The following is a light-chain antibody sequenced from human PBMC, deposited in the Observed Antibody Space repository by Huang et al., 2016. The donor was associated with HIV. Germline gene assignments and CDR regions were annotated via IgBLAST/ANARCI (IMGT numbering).Light chain of an antibody. Sequence: EIVMTQSPATLSVSPGERATLSCRAGQSISNNLAWYQQKPGQAPRLLIYDASTRATGIQARFSGSGSGTEFTLTISSLQSEDFAVYYCQQCKNWPSTFGQGTRLEIK. J-gene: IGKJ5*01. V-gene: IGKV3-15*01. CDR1: QSISNN. CDR3: QQCKNWPST. CDR2: DAS.